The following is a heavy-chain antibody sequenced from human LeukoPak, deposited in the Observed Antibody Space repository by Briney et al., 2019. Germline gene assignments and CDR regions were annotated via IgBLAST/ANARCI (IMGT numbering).Heavy chain of an antibody. CDR1: GGSISSDY. V-gene: IGHV4-59*01. D-gene: IGHD3-22*01. Sequence: SETLSLTCTVSGGSISSDYWSWIRQPPGKGLEWIGYIYYSGSTNYNPSLKSRVTISVDTSKNPFSLKLSSVTAADTAVYYCAISPVVKDAFDIWGQGTMVPVSS. CDR2: IYYSGST. J-gene: IGHJ3*02. CDR3: AISPVVKDAFDI.